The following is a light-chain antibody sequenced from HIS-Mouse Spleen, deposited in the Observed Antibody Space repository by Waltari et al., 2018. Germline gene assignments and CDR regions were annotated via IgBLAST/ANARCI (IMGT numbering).Light chain of an antibody. CDR2: DVS. CDR1: SSDVGGYNY. CDR3: CSYAGSYTYV. V-gene: IGLV2-11*01. Sequence: QSALTQPRSVSGSPGQSVTISCTGTSSDVGGYNYVSWYQQHPGKAPKLMIYDVSKAPSGVPERFSGSKSGNTASLTISGLQAEDEADYYCCSYAGSYTYVFGTGTKVTVL. J-gene: IGLJ1*01.